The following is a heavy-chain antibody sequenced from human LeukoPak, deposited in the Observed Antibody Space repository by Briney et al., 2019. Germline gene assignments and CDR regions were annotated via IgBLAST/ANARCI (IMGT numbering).Heavy chain of an antibody. D-gene: IGHD3-3*01. CDR1: GGSISSYY. CDR3: ASSTYYDFWSGYYPFDY. J-gene: IGHJ4*02. CDR2: IYYSGST. V-gene: IGHV4-59*01. Sequence: SETLSLTCTVSGGSISSYYWSWIRQPPGKGLEWLGYIYYSGSTNYNPSLKSRVTISVDTSKNQFSLKLSSVTAADTAVYYCASSTYYDFWSGYYPFDYWGQGTLVTVSS.